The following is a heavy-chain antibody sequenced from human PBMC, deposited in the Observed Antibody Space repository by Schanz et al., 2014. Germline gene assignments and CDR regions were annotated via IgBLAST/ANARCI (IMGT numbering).Heavy chain of an antibody. V-gene: IGHV1-18*01. Sequence: VLSVHSGTEAQKLGASVKVSCQTSGYTFTAYGINWVRQAPGQGLEWIGWISAQTGDTRYAQKMQGRVTMTRDVSSTTAFLELRSLRYDDTAVYYCARDRRRYCSTASCLHDNWFDPWGQGTLVIVSS. D-gene: IGHD2-2*01. CDR3: ARDRRRYCSTASCLHDNWFDP. CDR2: ISAQTGDT. CDR1: GYTFTAYG. J-gene: IGHJ5*02.